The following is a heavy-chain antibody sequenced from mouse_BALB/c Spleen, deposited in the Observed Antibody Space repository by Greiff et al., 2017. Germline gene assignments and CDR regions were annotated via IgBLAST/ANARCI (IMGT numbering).Heavy chain of an antibody. Sequence: EVQLQESGPGLVKPSQSLSLTCTVTGYSITSDYAWNWIRQFPGNKLEWMGYISYSGSTSYNPSLKSRISITRDTSKNQFFLQLNSVTTEDTATYYCARVSDGYYGFAYWGQGTLVTVSA. CDR3: ARVSDGYYGFAY. CDR1: GYSITSDYA. J-gene: IGHJ3*01. V-gene: IGHV3-2*02. D-gene: IGHD2-3*01. CDR2: ISYSGST.